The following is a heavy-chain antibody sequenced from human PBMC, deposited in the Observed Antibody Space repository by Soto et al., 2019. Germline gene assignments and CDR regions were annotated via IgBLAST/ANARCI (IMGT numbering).Heavy chain of an antibody. J-gene: IGHJ4*02. CDR2: IYYSGST. V-gene: IGHV4-61*01. CDR3: ARVMNYYDSSGYPDY. CDR1: CGSVSSGSYY. Sequence: PSETLSLTCTVSCGSVSSGSYYWSWIRQPPGKGLEWIGYIYYSGSTNYNPSLKSRVTISVDTSKNQFSLKLSSVTAADTAVYYCARVMNYYDSSGYPDYWGQGTLVTVSS. D-gene: IGHD3-22*01.